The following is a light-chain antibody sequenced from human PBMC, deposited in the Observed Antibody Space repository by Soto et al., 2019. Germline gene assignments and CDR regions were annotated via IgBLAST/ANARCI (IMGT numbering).Light chain of an antibody. J-gene: IGKJ5*01. Sequence: DIHMTRAPSSLSSSLGDRVTITFQASQNINNYLNWYQQKPGRAPKLLIYDASNLEAGVPSRFRGSGSGTDFTFTISRLQPEDIATYYCQQYENLPTFGQGTRLEI. CDR3: QQYENLPT. CDR2: DAS. V-gene: IGKV1-33*01. CDR1: QNINNY.